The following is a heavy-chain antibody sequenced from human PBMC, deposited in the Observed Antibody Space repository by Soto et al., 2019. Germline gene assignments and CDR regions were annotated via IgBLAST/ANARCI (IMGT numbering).Heavy chain of an antibody. CDR3: ARAHSHSGSWYYFDY. Sequence: SETLSLTCAVSGGSISSTNWWSWVRQPPGKGLEWIGEIYHSGSTNYNPSLKSRVTISVDTSKNQFSLKLSSVTAADTAVYYCARAHSHSGSWYYFDYWGQGTLVTVSS. V-gene: IGHV4-4*02. CDR2: IYHSGST. D-gene: IGHD6-13*01. J-gene: IGHJ4*02. CDR1: GGSISSTNW.